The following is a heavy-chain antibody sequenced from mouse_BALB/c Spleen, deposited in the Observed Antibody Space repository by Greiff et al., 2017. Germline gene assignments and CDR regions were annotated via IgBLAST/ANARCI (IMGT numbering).Heavy chain of an antibody. J-gene: IGHJ3*01. CDR3: ARGDYDYPFAY. CDR1: GFTFSSFG. D-gene: IGHD2-4*01. CDR2: ISSGSSTI. Sequence: EVKLMESGGGLVQPGGSRKLSCAASGFTFSSFGMHWVRQAPEKGLEWVAYISSGSSTIYYADTVKGRFTISRDNPKNTLFLQMTSLRSEDTAMYYCARGDYDYPFAYWGQGTLVTVSA. V-gene: IGHV5-17*02.